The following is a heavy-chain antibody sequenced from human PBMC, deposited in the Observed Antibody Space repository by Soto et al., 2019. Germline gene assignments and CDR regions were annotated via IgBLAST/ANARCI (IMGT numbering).Heavy chain of an antibody. CDR2: ISGSGTIT. V-gene: IGHV3-23*01. J-gene: IGHJ5*02. D-gene: IGHD2-15*01. CDR1: GFPFSSRA. CDR3: AEWARYCSGADCRA. Sequence: EVQLLESGGGLVQPGGSLRLSCAASGFPFSSRAMSWVRQAPGKGLEWVSAISGSGTITYYADSVKGRFTISRDTSKNTPYLQTNSLRADDTAVYYCAEWARYCSGADCRAWGQGTLVTVSS.